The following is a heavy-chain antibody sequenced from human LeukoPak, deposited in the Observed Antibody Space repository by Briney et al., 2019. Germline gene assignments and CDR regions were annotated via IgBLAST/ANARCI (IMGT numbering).Heavy chain of an antibody. Sequence: PSETLSLTCTVSGGSISSYYWSWIRQPPGKGLEWIGYIYYSGSTNYNPSLKSRVTTSEDTSKNQFSLKLSSVTAADTAVYYCASGLLWFGESTNYYYYYGMDVWGQGTTVTVSS. D-gene: IGHD3-10*01. CDR3: ASGLLWFGESTNYYYYYGMDV. V-gene: IGHV4-59*01. CDR2: IYYSGST. CDR1: GGSISSYY. J-gene: IGHJ6*02.